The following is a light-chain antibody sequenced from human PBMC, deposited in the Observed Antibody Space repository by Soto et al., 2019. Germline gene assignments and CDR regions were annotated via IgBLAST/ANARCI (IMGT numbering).Light chain of an antibody. CDR2: LNSDGSH. CDR3: QTWGTGIAL. J-gene: IGLJ2*01. Sequence: QSVLTQSPSASASLGASVKLTCTLSSGYSSYAIAWHQQQPEKGPRYLMKLNSDGSHSKGDGIPDRFSGSSSGAERYLSISNLQSEDEADYDCQTWGTGIALFGGGTKLTVL. V-gene: IGLV4-69*01. CDR1: SGYSSYA.